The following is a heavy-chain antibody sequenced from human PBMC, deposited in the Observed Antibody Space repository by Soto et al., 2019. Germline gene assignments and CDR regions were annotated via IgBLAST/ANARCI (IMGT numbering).Heavy chain of an antibody. Sequence: PGGSLRLSCAASGFTFSSYAMSWVRQAPGKGLEWVSAISGSGGSTYYADSVKGRFTISRDDSKNTLYLQMNSLRAEDTAVYYCAKGGSGGSWPLAGAFDIWGQGTMVTVSS. V-gene: IGHV3-23*01. CDR2: ISGSGGST. CDR1: GFTFSSYA. D-gene: IGHD2-15*01. J-gene: IGHJ3*02. CDR3: AKGGSGGSWPLAGAFDI.